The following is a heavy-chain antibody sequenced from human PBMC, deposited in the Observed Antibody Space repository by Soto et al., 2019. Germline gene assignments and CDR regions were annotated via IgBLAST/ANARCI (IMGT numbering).Heavy chain of an antibody. Sequence: SETLSLTCTVSGGSISSYYWSWLRQPPGKGLEWIGDIYHSGSTNYNPSLKSRVTISLDTSKNQFSLKLSSVTAADTAVYYCARRGFANYGMDVWGQGTTVTVSS. CDR3: ARRGFANYGMDV. CDR2: IYHSGST. D-gene: IGHD3-10*01. CDR1: GGSISSYY. V-gene: IGHV4-59*12. J-gene: IGHJ6*02.